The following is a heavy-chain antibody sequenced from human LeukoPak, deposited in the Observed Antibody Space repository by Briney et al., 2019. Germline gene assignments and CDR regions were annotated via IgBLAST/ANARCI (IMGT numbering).Heavy chain of an antibody. CDR1: GGSISSGSYY. D-gene: IGHD2-15*01. CDR3: ARGRKDTNLDY. CDR2: IYHSGST. Sequence: SQTLSLTCTVSGGSISSGSYYWNWIRQPAGKGREWIGYIYHSGSTYYNPSLKSRVTISVDRSKNQFSLKLSSVTAAHTAVYYCARGRKDTNLDYWGQGTLVTVSS. V-gene: IGHV4-30-2*01. J-gene: IGHJ4*02.